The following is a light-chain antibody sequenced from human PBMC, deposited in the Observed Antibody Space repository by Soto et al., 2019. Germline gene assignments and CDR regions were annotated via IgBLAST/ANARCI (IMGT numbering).Light chain of an antibody. Sequence: QSVLTQPASVSGSPGQSITISCTGTSSDFGGYNYVSWYQQYPGKAPKLMIYEVSNRPSGVSDRFSGSKSGNTASLTISGLQAEDEADYYCSSYTTTSTFYVFGGGTKLTVL. CDR2: EVS. CDR3: SSYTTTSTFYV. CDR1: SSDFGGYNY. J-gene: IGLJ1*01. V-gene: IGLV2-14*01.